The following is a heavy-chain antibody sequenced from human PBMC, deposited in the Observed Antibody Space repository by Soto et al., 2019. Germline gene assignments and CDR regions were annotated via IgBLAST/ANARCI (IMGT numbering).Heavy chain of an antibody. CDR2: INPKFGDT. D-gene: IGHD3-10*01. Sequence: QVPLVQSGAEVKEPGDSVRVSCEASGYTFTAYYIHWVRQAPGQELEWMGWINPKFGDTTYAQDFQGRVSMTRDMSISTVYMELSRLTSDDTAIYYCARNMDYYYGPGSGNGHGFWGQGTTVTVFS. CDR1: GYTFTAYY. CDR3: ARNMDYYYGPGSGNGHGF. J-gene: IGHJ6*02. V-gene: IGHV1-2*02.